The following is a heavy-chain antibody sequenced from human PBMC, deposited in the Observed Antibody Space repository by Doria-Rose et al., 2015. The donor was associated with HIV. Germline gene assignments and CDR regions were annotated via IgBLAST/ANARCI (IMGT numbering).Heavy chain of an antibody. J-gene: IGHJ4*02. V-gene: IGHV2-26*01. CDR1: GVSLSSPGMG. CDR3: ARIKSSRWYHKYYFDF. Sequence: ESGPVLVKPTETLTLTCTVSGVSLSSPGMGVSWIRQPPGKALEWLANIFSDDERSYTTSLKRRLTISRVTSKSQVVLTMPDMDPVDAATYYCARIKSSRWYHKYYFDFWGQGTLVIVSA. D-gene: IGHD6-13*01. CDR2: IFSDDER.